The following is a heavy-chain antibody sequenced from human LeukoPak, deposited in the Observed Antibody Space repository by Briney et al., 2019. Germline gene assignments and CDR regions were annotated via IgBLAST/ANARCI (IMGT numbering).Heavy chain of an antibody. Sequence: SGGSLRLSCAASGFTFSSYAMSWVRQAPERGLEWVSGISGSGGSTYYADSVKGRFTIHRDNSRNTLYLQRNSPRAEDTAVYYFAILPRYSSGWYEVNYWGQGTLVTVSS. CDR3: AILPRYSSGWYEVNY. CDR1: GFTFSSYA. CDR2: ISGSGGST. D-gene: IGHD6-13*01. J-gene: IGHJ4*02. V-gene: IGHV3-23*01.